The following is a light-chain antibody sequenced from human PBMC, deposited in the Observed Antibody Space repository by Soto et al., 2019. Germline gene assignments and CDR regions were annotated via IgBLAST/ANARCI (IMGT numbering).Light chain of an antibody. CDR2: EVT. J-gene: IGLJ1*01. V-gene: IGLV2-14*01. Sequence: SALTQPASVSGSPGQSITISCTGTRRDVGGYNYVSWYQQYPGKSPKLLIYEVTHRPSGVSNRFSGSKSGNTASLTISGLQAEDEADYYCSSYTISNTLPVVFGTGTKVTV. CDR1: RRDVGGYNY. CDR3: SSYTISNTLPVV.